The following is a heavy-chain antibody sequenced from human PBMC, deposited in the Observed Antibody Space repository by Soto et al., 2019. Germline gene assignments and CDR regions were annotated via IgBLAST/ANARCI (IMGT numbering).Heavy chain of an antibody. CDR1: GFTFSSYG. CDR2: IWYDGSNK. V-gene: IGHV3-33*06. D-gene: IGHD3-3*01. J-gene: IGHJ6*02. Sequence: PGGSLRLSCAASGFTFSSYGMHWVRQAPGKGLEWVAVIWYDGSNKYYADSVKGRFTISRDNSKDTLYLQMNSLRAEDTAVYYCAKNAYDFWSGYPYPYYYYYGMDVWGQGTTVTVSS. CDR3: AKNAYDFWSGYPYPYYYYYGMDV.